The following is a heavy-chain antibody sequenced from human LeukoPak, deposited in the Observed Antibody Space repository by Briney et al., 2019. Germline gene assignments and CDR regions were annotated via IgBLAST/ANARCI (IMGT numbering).Heavy chain of an antibody. Sequence: GGSLRLSCAASGFSLNTYAMHWVRQAPGKGLEWVALISNDGNYKYYADSVKGRFTISRDNAKNSLYLQMNSLRAEDTALYYCAKEKTVDKGLNYWGQGTLVTVSS. V-gene: IGHV3-30-3*01. J-gene: IGHJ4*02. CDR1: GFSLNTYA. CDR2: ISNDGNYK. D-gene: IGHD5-12*01. CDR3: AKEKTVDKGLNY.